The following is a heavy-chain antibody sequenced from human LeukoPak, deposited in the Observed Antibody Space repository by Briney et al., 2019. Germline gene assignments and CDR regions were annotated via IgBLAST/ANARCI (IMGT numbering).Heavy chain of an antibody. Sequence: GGSLRLSCAASGFTFSDYYMSWIRQAPGKGLEWVSYISSSGSTIYYADSVKGRFTVSRDNAKNSLYLRMNSLRAEDTAVYYCARVTVAESVDYWGQGTLVTVSS. D-gene: IGHD1-14*01. CDR3: ARVTVAESVDY. CDR1: GFTFSDYY. CDR2: ISSSGSTI. V-gene: IGHV3-11*04. J-gene: IGHJ4*02.